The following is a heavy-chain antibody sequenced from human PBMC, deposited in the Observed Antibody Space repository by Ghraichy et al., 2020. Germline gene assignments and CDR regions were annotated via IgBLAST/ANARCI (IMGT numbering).Heavy chain of an antibody. CDR3: ARGGTPAYKYYFGLDV. Sequence: SETLSLTCTVSGYSISSGYFWGWIRQSPGRGLQWIGSISHRGSAYYSLSLGYRVTISRDTSKNQFSLQLSSVTAPDTAVYYCARGGTPAYKYYFGLDVWGQGITVTVS. V-gene: IGHV4-38-2*02. CDR2: ISHRGSA. J-gene: IGHJ6*02. CDR1: GYSISSGYF. D-gene: IGHD5-24*01.